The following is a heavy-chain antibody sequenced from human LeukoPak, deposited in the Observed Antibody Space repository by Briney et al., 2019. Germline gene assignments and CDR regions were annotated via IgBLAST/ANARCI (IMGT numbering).Heavy chain of an antibody. J-gene: IGHJ4*02. D-gene: IGHD1-26*01. Sequence: GSLRLSCAASGFTFSRSWMHWVRQAPGRGLVWVSRINDDGSTTSYADSVKGRFTISRDNAKNTLYLQMNSLRAEDTAVYYCARGPAANSGNYYVGDYWGQGTLVTVSS. V-gene: IGHV3-74*01. CDR3: ARGPAANSGNYYVGDY. CDR2: INDDGSTT. CDR1: GFTFSRSW.